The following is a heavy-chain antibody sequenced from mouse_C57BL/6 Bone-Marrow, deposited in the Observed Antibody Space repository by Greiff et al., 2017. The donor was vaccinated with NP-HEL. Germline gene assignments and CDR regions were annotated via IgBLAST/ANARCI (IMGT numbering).Heavy chain of an antibody. CDR2: IDPENGDT. V-gene: IGHV14-4*01. CDR1: GFNIKDDY. Sequence: EVQLQQSGAELVRPGASVKLSCTASGFNIKDDYLHWVKQRPEQGLEWIGWIDPENGDTEYASKFQGKATITADTSSNTAYLQLSSLTSEDTAVYYRTAYGNYLGAMDYWGQGTSVTVSS. D-gene: IGHD2-1*01. J-gene: IGHJ4*01. CDR3: TAYGNYLGAMDY.